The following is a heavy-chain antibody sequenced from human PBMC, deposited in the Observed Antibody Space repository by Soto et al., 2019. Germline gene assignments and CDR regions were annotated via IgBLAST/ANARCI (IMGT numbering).Heavy chain of an antibody. Sequence: GGSLRLSCAASGFTFSSYAMHWVRQAPGKGLEWVAVISYDGSNKYYADSVKGRFTISRDNSKNTLYLQMNSLRAEDTAVYYCARDGPYDFWSGYYTGGYDAFDIWGQGTMVTVSS. D-gene: IGHD3-3*01. CDR1: GFTFSSYA. V-gene: IGHV3-30-3*01. CDR2: ISYDGSNK. CDR3: ARDGPYDFWSGYYTGGYDAFDI. J-gene: IGHJ3*02.